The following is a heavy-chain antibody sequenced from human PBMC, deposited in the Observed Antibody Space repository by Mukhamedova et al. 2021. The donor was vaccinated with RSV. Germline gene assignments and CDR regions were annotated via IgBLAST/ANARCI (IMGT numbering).Heavy chain of an antibody. D-gene: IGHD3-10*01. J-gene: IGHJ6*02. CDR2: GSGGST. CDR3: AKGKLTTMVRGLGMDV. V-gene: IGHV3-23*01. Sequence: GSGGSTYYADSVKGRFTISRDNSKNTLYLQMNSLRAEDTAVYYCAKGKLTTMVRGLGMDVRGQGTTVTVSS.